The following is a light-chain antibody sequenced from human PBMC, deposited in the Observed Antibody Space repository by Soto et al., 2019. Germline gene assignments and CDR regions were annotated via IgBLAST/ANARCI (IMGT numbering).Light chain of an antibody. Sequence: QSALTQPASVSGSPGQSITISCTGTISDVGGYNTVSWYQQHPGKVPKLMIHDVSDRPSWVSDRFSGSKSGNTASLTISGLQAEDEADYYCSSYTTGISYVFGSGTKVTVL. J-gene: IGLJ1*01. CDR3: SSYTTGISYV. V-gene: IGLV2-14*01. CDR1: ISDVGGYNT. CDR2: DVS.